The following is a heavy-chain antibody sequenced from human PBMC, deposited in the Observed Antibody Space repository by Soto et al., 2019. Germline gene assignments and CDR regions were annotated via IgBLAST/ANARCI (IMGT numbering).Heavy chain of an antibody. Sequence: GGSLSLSCAASGVPFSSYSMNWVRQAPGKGLEWVSSISSSSSYIYYADSVKGRFTISRDNAKNSLYLQMNSLRAEDTAVYYCAREDSSGWYSAFDIWGQGTMVTVSS. CDR3: AREDSSGWYSAFDI. D-gene: IGHD6-19*01. CDR1: GVPFSSYS. CDR2: ISSSSSYI. V-gene: IGHV3-21*01. J-gene: IGHJ3*02.